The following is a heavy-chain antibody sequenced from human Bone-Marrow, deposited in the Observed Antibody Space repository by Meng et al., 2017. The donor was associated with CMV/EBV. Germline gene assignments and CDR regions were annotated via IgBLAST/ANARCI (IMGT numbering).Heavy chain of an antibody. J-gene: IGHJ5*02. V-gene: IGHV3-23*01. CDR2: ISGGGDST. CDR1: GFTFSNYA. Sequence: GGSLRLSCAASGFTFSNYAMSWVRQAPGKGLEWVSAISGGGDSTYYADSVKGRFTISRDNSKNTLYLQMNSLRAEDTAVYYCARTGNWFDPWGQGTLVTVSS. D-gene: IGHD1-1*01. CDR3: ARTGNWFDP.